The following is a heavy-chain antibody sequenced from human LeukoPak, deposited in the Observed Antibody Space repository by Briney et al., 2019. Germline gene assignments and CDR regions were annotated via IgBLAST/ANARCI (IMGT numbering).Heavy chain of an antibody. CDR1: GFTFSRYE. CDR3: ARTAGTFDI. CDR2: ISPSGTTM. J-gene: IGHJ3*02. Sequence: PGGSLRLSCAVSGFTFSRYEMSWIRQAPGKGLEWISYISPSGTTMYYVDSVKGRFIISRDNAKDSLYLQMNSLRVEDTAMYYCARTAGTFDIWGQGTMVTVSS. V-gene: IGHV3-48*03. D-gene: IGHD1-26*01.